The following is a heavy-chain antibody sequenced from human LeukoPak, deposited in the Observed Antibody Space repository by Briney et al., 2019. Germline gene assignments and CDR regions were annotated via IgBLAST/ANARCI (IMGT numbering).Heavy chain of an antibody. CDR3: ARVAGGNIVVVITSEGAFDI. V-gene: IGHV3-11*04. J-gene: IGHJ3*02. Sequence: PGGSLRLSCAASGFTFSDYYMSWLRQAPGKGLEWVSYISSSGSTIYYADSVKGRFTISRDNAKNSLYLQMNSLRAEDTAVYYCARVAGGNIVVVITSEGAFDIWGQGTMVTVSS. CDR1: GFTFSDYY. CDR2: ISSSGSTI. D-gene: IGHD3-22*01.